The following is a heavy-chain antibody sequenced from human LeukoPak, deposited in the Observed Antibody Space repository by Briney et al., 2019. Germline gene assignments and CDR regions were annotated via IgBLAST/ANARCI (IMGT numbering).Heavy chain of an antibody. D-gene: IGHD3-3*01. CDR2: TYYSGST. V-gene: IGHV4-39*07. J-gene: IGHJ6*03. CDR1: GGSISSSSYY. Sequence: SETLSLTCTVSGGSISSSSYYWGWIRQPPGKGLEWIGSTYYSGSTYYNPSLKSRVTISVDTSKNQFSLKLSSETAADTAVYYCARDQFLGYYYMDVWGKGTTVTVSS. CDR3: ARDQFLGYYYMDV.